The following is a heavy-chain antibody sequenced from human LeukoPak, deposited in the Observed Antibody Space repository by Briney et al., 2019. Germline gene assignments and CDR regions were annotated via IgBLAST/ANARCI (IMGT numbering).Heavy chain of an antibody. V-gene: IGHV3-15*01. CDR1: GFTFSNAW. J-gene: IGHJ5*02. CDR2: IKSKTDGGTT. D-gene: IGHD1-26*01. Sequence: GGSLRLSCAASGFTFSNAWMSWVRQAPGKGLEWVGRIKSKTDGGTTDYAAPVKGRFTISRDDSKNTLYLQMNSLKTEDTAVYYCTTSLSGSYSNWFDPWGQGTLVTVSS. CDR3: TTSLSGSYSNWFDP.